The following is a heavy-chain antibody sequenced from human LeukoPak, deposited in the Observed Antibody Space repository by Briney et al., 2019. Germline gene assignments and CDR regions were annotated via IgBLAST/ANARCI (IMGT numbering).Heavy chain of an antibody. D-gene: IGHD3-16*02. J-gene: IGHJ4*02. Sequence: PSETLSLTCTVSGGSISSGGYYWSWIRQHPGKGLEWIGYIYYSGSTYYNPSLKSRVTISVDTSKNQFSLKLSSVTAADTAVYYCARAVGYDYIWGSYRPHYFVYWGQGTLVTVSS. CDR3: ARAVGYDYIWGSYRPHYFVY. CDR2: IYYSGST. CDR1: GGSISSGGYY. V-gene: IGHV4-31*03.